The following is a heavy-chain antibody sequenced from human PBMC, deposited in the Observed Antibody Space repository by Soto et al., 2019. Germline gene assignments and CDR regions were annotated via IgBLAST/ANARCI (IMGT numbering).Heavy chain of an antibody. CDR3: AREGGSWHPSYYYSGMDV. V-gene: IGHV1-69*06. J-gene: IGHJ6*02. CDR1: GGTFSSYA. CDR2: IIPIFGTA. Sequence: QVQLVQSGAEVKKPGSSVKVSCKASGGTFSSYAISWVRQAPGQGLEWMGGIIPIFGTANYAQKFQGRVTITADKSTSTAYMELSSLRSEDTAVYYCAREGGSWHPSYYYSGMDVWGQGTTVTVSS. D-gene: IGHD6-13*01.